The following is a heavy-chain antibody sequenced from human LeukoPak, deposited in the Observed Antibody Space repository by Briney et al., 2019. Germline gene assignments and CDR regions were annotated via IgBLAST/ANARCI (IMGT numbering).Heavy chain of an antibody. CDR1: GGSISNYY. V-gene: IGHV4-4*07. CDR2: IYTSGST. Sequence: SETLSLTCTVSGGSISNYYWSWIRQPAGKGLEWIGRIYTSGSTNYNPSLKSRVTMSVDTSKNQFSLKLSSVTAADTAVYYCARGYYGSGSYYNFDYWGQGALVTVSS. J-gene: IGHJ4*02. D-gene: IGHD3-10*01. CDR3: ARGYYGSGSYYNFDY.